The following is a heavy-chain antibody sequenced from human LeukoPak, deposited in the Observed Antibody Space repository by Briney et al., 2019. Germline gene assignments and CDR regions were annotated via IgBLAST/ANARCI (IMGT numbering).Heavy chain of an antibody. D-gene: IGHD3-3*01. CDR2: INHSGST. CDR1: GGSFSGYY. Sequence: SETLSLTCAVYGGSFSGYYWSWIRQPPGKGLEWIGEINHSGSTNYNPSLKSRVTISVDTSKNQFSLKLSSVTAADTAVYYCARVRLARNDFWSGYLLSWFDPWGQGTLVTVSS. J-gene: IGHJ5*02. CDR3: ARVRLARNDFWSGYLLSWFDP. V-gene: IGHV4-34*01.